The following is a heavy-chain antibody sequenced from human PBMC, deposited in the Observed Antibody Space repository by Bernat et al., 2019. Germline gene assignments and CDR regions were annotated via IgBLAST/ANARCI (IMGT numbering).Heavy chain of an antibody. CDR3: ARNPPKCSSIGCYKGY. V-gene: IGHV1-69*04. Sequence: QVQLVQSGAEVKKPGSSVKVSCKASGGTFSSYAISWVRQAPGQGLEWMGRIIPILGIANYAQKFQGRVTITADKSTSTAYMELSSLRSEDTAVYYCARNPPKCSSIGCYKGYWGQGTLVTVSS. CDR2: IIPILGIA. CDR1: GGTFSSYA. D-gene: IGHD2-2*02. J-gene: IGHJ4*02.